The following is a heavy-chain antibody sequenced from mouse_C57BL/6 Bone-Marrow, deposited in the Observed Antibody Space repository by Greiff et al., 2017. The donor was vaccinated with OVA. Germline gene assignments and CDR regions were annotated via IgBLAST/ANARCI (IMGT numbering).Heavy chain of an antibody. CDR1: GFSLTSYG. Sequence: QVQLQQSGPGLMQPSQSLSITCTVSGFSLTSYGVHWVRQSPGKGLEWLGVIWSGGSTDYNAAFISRLSISKDNSKSQVFFKMNSLQADDTAIYYCARNPLNYYGSSHYAMDYWGQGTSVTVSS. J-gene: IGHJ4*01. CDR2: IWSGGST. D-gene: IGHD1-1*01. V-gene: IGHV2-2*01. CDR3: ARNPLNYYGSSHYAMDY.